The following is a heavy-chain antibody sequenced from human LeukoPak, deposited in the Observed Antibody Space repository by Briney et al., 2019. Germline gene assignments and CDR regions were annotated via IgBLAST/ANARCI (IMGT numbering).Heavy chain of an antibody. CDR1: GFTSSSYA. CDR3: ARDRDCSGGSCYSTLFDY. D-gene: IGHD2-15*01. J-gene: IGHJ4*02. Sequence: GGSLRLSCAASGFTSSSYAMHWVRQAPGKGLEWVAVISYDGSNKYYADSVKGRFTISRDNSKNTLYLQMNSLRAEDTAVYYCARDRDCSGGSCYSTLFDYWGQGTLVTVSS. V-gene: IGHV3-30-3*01. CDR2: ISYDGSNK.